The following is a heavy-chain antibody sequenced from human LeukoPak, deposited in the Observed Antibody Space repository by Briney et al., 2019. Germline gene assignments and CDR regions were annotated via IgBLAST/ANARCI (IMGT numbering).Heavy chain of an antibody. CDR2: IYTSGST. V-gene: IGHV4-4*07. CDR1: GDSFSSYY. D-gene: IGHD3-9*01. Sequence: PSETLSLTCTVSGDSFSSYYWSWIRQPAGKGLEWIGRIYTSGSTNYNPSLKSRVTMSVDTSKNQFSLELRSVTAADTALYYCARDYNDILTGCFDYWGQGTLVTVSP. CDR3: ARDYNDILTGCFDY. J-gene: IGHJ4*02.